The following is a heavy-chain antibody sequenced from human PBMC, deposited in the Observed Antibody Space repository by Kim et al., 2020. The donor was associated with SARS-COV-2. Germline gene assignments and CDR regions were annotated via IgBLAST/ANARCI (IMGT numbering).Heavy chain of an antibody. D-gene: IGHD3-22*01. CDR3: VRTRIAMVVVVTHFDY. Sequence: IRSRVTTSVETSKNQFSLKLSSVTAADTAVYYCVRTRIAMVVVVTHFDYWGQGTLVTVSS. J-gene: IGHJ4*02. V-gene: IGHV4-31*02.